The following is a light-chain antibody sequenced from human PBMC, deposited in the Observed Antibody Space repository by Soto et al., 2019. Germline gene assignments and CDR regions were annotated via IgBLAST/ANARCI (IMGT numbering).Light chain of an antibody. Sequence: EIVLTQSPGTLSLSPGERATFSCRASQSVSSSYIAWYQQKRGQAPRRLIYGASIRATGIPDRFSGSGSGTDFTLTISRLEPEDFAVYYCQQYNSWPLTFGGGTKVDIK. J-gene: IGKJ4*01. CDR1: QSVSSSY. CDR2: GAS. V-gene: IGKV3-20*01. CDR3: QQYNSWPLT.